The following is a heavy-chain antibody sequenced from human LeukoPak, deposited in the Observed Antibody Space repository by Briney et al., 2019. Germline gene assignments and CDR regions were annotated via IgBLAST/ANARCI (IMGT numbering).Heavy chain of an antibody. J-gene: IGHJ4*02. V-gene: IGHV2-5*02. D-gene: IGHD3-3*01. CDR2: IYWDDDK. CDR3: AQILYDFWSGYIYFDY. Sequence: SGPTLVNPTQTLTLTCTFSGFSLSTSGVGVGWIRQPPGKALEWLALIYWDDDKRYSPSLKSRLTITKDTSKNQVVLTMTNMDPVDTATYYCAQILYDFWSGYIYFDYWGQGTLVTVSS. CDR1: GFSLSTSGVG.